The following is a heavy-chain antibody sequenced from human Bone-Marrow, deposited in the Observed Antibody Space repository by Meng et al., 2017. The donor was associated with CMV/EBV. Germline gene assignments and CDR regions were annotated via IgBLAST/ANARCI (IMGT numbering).Heavy chain of an antibody. J-gene: IGHJ6*01. Sequence: GESLKISCPASAFTFTNHALHWVRQAPGKGLEWLAIISYDESQTYYADSVKGRYTISRDTSRNTLSLQMNSLRAEDTAVYYCAKVADAAAGRAYYNYYYGMDVWGQGTTVTVSS. CDR3: AKVADAAAGRAYYNYYYGMDV. CDR1: AFTFTNHA. D-gene: IGHD6-13*01. V-gene: IGHV3-30*04. CDR2: ISYDESQT.